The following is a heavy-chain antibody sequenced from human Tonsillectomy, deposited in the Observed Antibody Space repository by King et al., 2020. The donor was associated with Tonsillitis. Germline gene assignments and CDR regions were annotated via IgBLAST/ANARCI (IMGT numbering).Heavy chain of an antibody. D-gene: IGHD5-18*01. Sequence: QLQESGPGLVQPSQTLSLTCTLSGGSISSGGYYWSWIRRHPGKGLEWIGYIYYTGSAYYNPSLKSRVTITVDTSENHFSLHLSSVTAADTAVYYCAGVGYTSPLYYFDYWGQGTLVTVSS. J-gene: IGHJ4*02. V-gene: IGHV4-31*03. CDR1: GGSISSGGYY. CDR3: AGVGYTSPLYYFDY. CDR2: IYYTGSA.